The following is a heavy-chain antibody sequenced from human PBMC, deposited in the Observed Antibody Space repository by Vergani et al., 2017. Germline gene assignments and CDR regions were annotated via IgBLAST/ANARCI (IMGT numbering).Heavy chain of an antibody. CDR3: ARGLGGYYYYYGMDV. D-gene: IGHD6-25*01. V-gene: IGHV4-34*01. CDR1: GGSFSGYY. Sequence: QVQLQQWGAGLLKPSETLSLTCAVYGGSFSGYYLSWIRQPPGKGLEWIGEINHSGSTNYNPSLKSRVTISVDTSKNQFSLKLSSVTAADTAVYYCARGLGGYYYYYGMDVWGQGTTVTVSS. J-gene: IGHJ6*02. CDR2: INHSGST.